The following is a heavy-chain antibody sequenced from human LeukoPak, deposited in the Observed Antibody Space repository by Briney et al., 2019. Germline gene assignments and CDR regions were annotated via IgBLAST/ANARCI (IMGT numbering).Heavy chain of an antibody. V-gene: IGHV4-39*01. CDR2: FYYSGST. D-gene: IGHD3-10*01. CDR3: ARSKKTYYYGSGYYYYMDV. Sequence: SETLSLTCTVSGGSISSRPYSWGWIRQPPGKGLEWLGSFYYSGSTYYKPSLKSRLTISVDTSKNQFSLKLRSVTAADTAVYYCARSKKTYYYGSGYYYYMDVWGKGTTVTISS. CDR1: GGSISSRPYS. J-gene: IGHJ6*03.